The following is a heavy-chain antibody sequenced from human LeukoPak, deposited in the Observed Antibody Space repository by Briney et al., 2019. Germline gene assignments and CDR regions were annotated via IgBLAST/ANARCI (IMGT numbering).Heavy chain of an antibody. CDR3: ARHKYYYGSGSYFTPDY. D-gene: IGHD3-10*01. CDR1: GGSFSGYY. J-gene: IGHJ4*02. CDR2: INHSGST. Sequence: SETLSLTCAVYGGSFSGYYWSWIRQPPGKGLEWIGEINHSGSTNYNPSLKSRVTISVDTSKNQFSLKLSSVTAADTAVYYCARHKYYYGSGSYFTPDYWGQGTLVTVSS. V-gene: IGHV4-34*01.